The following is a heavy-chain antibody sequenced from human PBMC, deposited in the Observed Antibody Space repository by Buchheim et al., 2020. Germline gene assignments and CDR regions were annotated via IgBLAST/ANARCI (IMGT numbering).Heavy chain of an antibody. CDR2: INHSGST. Sequence: QVQLQQWGAGLLKPSETLSLTCAVYGGSFSGYYWSWIRQPPGKGLEWIGEINHSGSTNYNPSLKSRVTISVDTSKHQFSLKLSSVTAADTAVYYCARGRRRGYSYAPGFDPWGQGTL. CDR1: GGSFSGYY. D-gene: IGHD5-18*01. J-gene: IGHJ5*02. V-gene: IGHV4-34*01. CDR3: ARGRRRGYSYAPGFDP.